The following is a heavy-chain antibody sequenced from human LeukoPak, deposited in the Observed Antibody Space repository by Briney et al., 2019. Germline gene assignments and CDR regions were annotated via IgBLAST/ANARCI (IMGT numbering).Heavy chain of an antibody. D-gene: IGHD6-19*01. V-gene: IGHV3-21*01. J-gene: IGHJ4*02. CDR3: ASRRIAVPGTRAFDY. Sequence: DSVKGRFTISRDNGNNSLYLQMNSLRAEDTALYYCASRRIAVPGTRAFDYWGQGTLVTVPS.